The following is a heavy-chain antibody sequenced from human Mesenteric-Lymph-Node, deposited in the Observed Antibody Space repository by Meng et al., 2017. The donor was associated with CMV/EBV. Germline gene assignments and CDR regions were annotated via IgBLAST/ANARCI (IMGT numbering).Heavy chain of an antibody. D-gene: IGHD3-3*01. CDR2: IYHSGNT. CDR1: GYSISSGYY. Sequence: SETLSLTCTVSGYSISSGYYWGCIRQPPGKGLEWIGSIYHSGNTSYNPSLKSRVTISVDTSKNQFSLKLSSVTAADTAVYYCARGNYDLWSSFSENWFDPWGQGTLVTVSS. CDR3: ARGNYDLWSSFSENWFDP. V-gene: IGHV4-38-2*02. J-gene: IGHJ5*02.